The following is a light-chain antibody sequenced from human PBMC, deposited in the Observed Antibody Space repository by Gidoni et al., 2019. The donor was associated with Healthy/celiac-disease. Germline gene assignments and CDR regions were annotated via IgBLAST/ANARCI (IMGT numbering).Light chain of an antibody. CDR3: QQSDSTPYT. Sequence: DLQMTQSPSSLSASVGDRVTITCRASQSISSYFNWYQQKPGKAPKLVIYAASSLQSGVPSRFSGSGSGTDFTLTISRLQPEEFATYYCQQSDSTPYTFGQGTKVDIK. CDR2: AAS. CDR1: QSISSY. J-gene: IGKJ2*01. V-gene: IGKV1-39*01.